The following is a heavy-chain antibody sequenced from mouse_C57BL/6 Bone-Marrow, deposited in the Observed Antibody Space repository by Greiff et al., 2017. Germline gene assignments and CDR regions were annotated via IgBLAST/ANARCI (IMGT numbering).Heavy chain of an antibody. CDR3: AILYDGYYWYFDV. CDR1: GYTFTSYW. D-gene: IGHD2-3*01. CDR2: IDPSDSYT. V-gene: IGHV1-69*01. Sequence: QVQLQQPGAELVMPGASVKLSCKASGYTFTSYWMHWVKQRPGQGLEWIGEIDPSDSYTNYNQKFKGKSTLTVDKSSSTAYMQLSSLTSEDSAVYYCAILYDGYYWYFDVWGTGTTVTVSS. J-gene: IGHJ1*03.